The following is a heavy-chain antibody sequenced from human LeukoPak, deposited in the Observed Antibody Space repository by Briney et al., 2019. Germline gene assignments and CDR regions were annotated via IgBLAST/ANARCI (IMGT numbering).Heavy chain of an antibody. Sequence: GESLKISCKGSGYSFTSYWIGWVRQMPGKGLEWMGIIYPDDSDTRYSPSFQGQVTISADKSISTAYLQWSSLKASDTAMYYCARPGYCSSTSCYSGTTVDYWGQGTLVTVSS. CDR1: GYSFTSYW. CDR3: ARPGYCSSTSCYSGTTVDY. J-gene: IGHJ4*02. V-gene: IGHV5-51*01. D-gene: IGHD2-2*01. CDR2: IYPDDSDT.